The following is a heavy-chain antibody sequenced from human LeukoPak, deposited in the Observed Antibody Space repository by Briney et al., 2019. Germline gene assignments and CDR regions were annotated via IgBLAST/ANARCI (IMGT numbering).Heavy chain of an antibody. J-gene: IGHJ1*01. CDR1: GFSFSDYD. V-gene: IGHV3-21*01. CDR3: GRAFPPLRTSSAGDL. CDR2: ISGRSSHI. Sequence: PGGSLRLSCSASGFSFSDYDMNWVRQAPGKGLEWVSAISGRSSHIYYGESVKGRFTISGDNAKNSLYLQMDSLGVEDTAVYYCGRAFPPLRTSSAGDLWGQGTLVIVSS. D-gene: IGHD3-16*01.